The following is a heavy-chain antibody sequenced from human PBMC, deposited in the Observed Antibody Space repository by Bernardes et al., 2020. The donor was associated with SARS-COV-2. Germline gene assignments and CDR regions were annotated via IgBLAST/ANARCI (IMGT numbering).Heavy chain of an antibody. CDR3: ARGLGGYFGY. CDR1: GFTFSSYA. D-gene: IGHD3-22*01. CDR2: ISYDGSNK. J-gene: IGHJ4*02. V-gene: IGHV3-30-3*01. Sequence: GGSLRLSCAASGFTFSSYAMHWVRQAPGKGLEWVALISYDGSNKYYADSVKGRFTISRDNSKNTLYLQMNSLRAEDTAVYYCARGLGGYFGYWGQGTLVTVSS.